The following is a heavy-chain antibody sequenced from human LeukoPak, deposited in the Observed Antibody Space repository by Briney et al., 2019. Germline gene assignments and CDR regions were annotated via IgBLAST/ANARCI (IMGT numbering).Heavy chain of an antibody. J-gene: IGHJ4*02. CDR1: GFTFSIYA. Sequence: GGSLRLSCAASGFTFSIYAMSWVRQAPGKGLEWFSAISGSGGSTYYADSVKGRFTISRDNSKNTLDLQMHSLRAEDTAVYYCVRHFGSGLEYWGQGTLVTVSS. D-gene: IGHD3-10*01. CDR2: ISGSGGST. CDR3: VRHFGSGLEY. V-gene: IGHV3-23*01.